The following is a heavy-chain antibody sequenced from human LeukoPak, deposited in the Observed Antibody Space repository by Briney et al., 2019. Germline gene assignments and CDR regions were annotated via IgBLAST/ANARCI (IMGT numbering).Heavy chain of an antibody. Sequence: SETLSLTCIVSGGSITSNSYYWGWIRQPPEKGLEWIGSISHSGSTYYNPSLKSRVTISVDTSKNQFSLKLSSVTAADTAVYYCARMGWNYDSSGYYFHYWGQGTLVTVSS. V-gene: IGHV4-39*07. CDR2: ISHSGST. D-gene: IGHD3-22*01. J-gene: IGHJ4*02. CDR3: ARMGWNYDSSGYYFHY. CDR1: GGSITSNSYY.